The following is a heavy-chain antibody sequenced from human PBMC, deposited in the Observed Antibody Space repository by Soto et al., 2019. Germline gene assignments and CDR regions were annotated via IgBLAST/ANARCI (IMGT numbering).Heavy chain of an antibody. J-gene: IGHJ4*02. Sequence: QITLKESGPTLVKPTQTLTLTCTFSGFSLITSGVGVGWIRQPPGKALEWLALIYWDDDERYSPFLKSRLTITKDTSRDQVVLTMTNMDLMDTGTYYCAHTPTTYGDLAYWGQGTLVTVSS. CDR2: IYWDDDE. CDR1: GFSLITSGVG. CDR3: AHTPTTYGDLAY. D-gene: IGHD4-17*01. V-gene: IGHV2-5*02.